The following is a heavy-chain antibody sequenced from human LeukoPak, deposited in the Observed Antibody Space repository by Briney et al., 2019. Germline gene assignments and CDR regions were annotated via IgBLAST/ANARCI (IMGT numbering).Heavy chain of an antibody. J-gene: IGHJ4*02. Sequence: SETLSPTCTVSGGSISSYYWSWIRQPPGKGLEWIGRTYTSGSINYNPSLKSRVTISVDTSKNQFSLRLTSVTAADTAVYYCARGGWSLDYWGQGTLVTVSS. D-gene: IGHD6-19*01. CDR3: ARGGWSLDY. CDR2: TYTSGSI. V-gene: IGHV4-4*07. CDR1: GGSISSYY.